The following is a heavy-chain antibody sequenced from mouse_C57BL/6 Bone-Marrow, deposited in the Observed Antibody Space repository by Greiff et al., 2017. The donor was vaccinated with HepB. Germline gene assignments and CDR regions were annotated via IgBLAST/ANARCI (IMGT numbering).Heavy chain of an antibody. CDR1: GYTFTSYW. J-gene: IGHJ4*01. CDR3: AREDYDGDYYAMDY. Sequence: QVQLQQPGAELVKPGASVKMSCKASGYTFTSYWITWVKQRPGQGLEWIGDIYPGSGSTNYNEKFKSKATLTVDTSSSTAYMQLSSLTSEGSAVYDCAREDYDGDYYAMDYWGQGTSVTVSS. D-gene: IGHD2-4*01. V-gene: IGHV1-55*01. CDR2: IYPGSGST.